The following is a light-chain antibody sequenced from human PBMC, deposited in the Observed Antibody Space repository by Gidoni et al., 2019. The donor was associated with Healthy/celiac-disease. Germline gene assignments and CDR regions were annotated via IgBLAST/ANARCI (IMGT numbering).Light chain of an antibody. J-gene: IGKJ1*01. CDR3: QQYYSTPRT. CDR1: QSVLYSSNNKNY. V-gene: IGKV4-1*01. CDR2: WAS. Sequence: DIVMTQSPDSLAVSLGERAPINCKSSQSVLYSSNNKNYLAWYQQKPGQPPKRLIYWASTRESGVPDRFSRSGSGTDFTLTISSLQAEDVAVYYCQQYYSTPRTFGQGTKVEIK.